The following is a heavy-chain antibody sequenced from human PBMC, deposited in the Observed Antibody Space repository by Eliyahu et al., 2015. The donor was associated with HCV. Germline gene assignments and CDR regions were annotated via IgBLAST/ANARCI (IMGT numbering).Heavy chain of an antibody. CDR1: SSYA. V-gene: IGHV3-30-3*01. CDR3: ARTGSIAVAGTSRPWGRLPPDY. CDR2: ISYDGSNK. J-gene: IGHJ4*02. D-gene: IGHD6-19*01. Sequence: SSYAMHWVRQAPGKGLEWVAVISYDGSNKYYPDSVKGRFTISRDNSKNTLYLQMNSLRAEDTAVYYCARTGSIAVAGTSRPWGRLPPDYWGQGTLVTVSS.